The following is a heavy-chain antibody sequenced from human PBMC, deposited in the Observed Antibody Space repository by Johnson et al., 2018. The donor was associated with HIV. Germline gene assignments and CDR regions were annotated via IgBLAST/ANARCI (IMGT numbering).Heavy chain of an antibody. CDR3: ARGGAYCGGDCNAFDI. CDR2: SWNSGSI. Sequence: VQLVESGGGVVQPGRSLRLSCAASGFTVSSNYMSWVRQAPGQGLEWVSGISWNSGSIGYADSVKGRFTISRDNSKNTLYLQMNSLRAEDTTVYYCARGGAYCGGDCNAFDIWGQGTMVTVSS. CDR1: GFTVSSNY. J-gene: IGHJ3*02. D-gene: IGHD2-21*02. V-gene: IGHV3-66*01.